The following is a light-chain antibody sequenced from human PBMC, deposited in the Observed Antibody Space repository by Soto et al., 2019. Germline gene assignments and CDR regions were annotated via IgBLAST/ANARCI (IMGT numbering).Light chain of an antibody. J-gene: IGKJ1*01. CDR1: QSVNSD. V-gene: IGKV3-15*01. Sequence: TVITQSPATPSVSSGERATLSCRASQSVNSDLAWYQQKPGQAPRLLIYGASTRATGIPARFSGSGSGTEFTLTISSLQSEDFAVYYCQQYKNWPQTFGQGTKVDI. CDR2: GAS. CDR3: QQYKNWPQT.